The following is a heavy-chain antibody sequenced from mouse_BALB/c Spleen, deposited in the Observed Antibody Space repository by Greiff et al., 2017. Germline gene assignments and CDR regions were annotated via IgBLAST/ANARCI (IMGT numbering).Heavy chain of an antibody. V-gene: IGHV1-62-2*01. CDR2: FYPGSGSI. J-gene: IGHJ3*01. CDR1: GYTFTEYI. D-gene: IGHD1-2*01. CDR3: ARHEDAGYWFAY. Sequence: VKLQESGAELVKPGASVKLSCKASGYTFTEYIIHWVKQRSGQGLEWIGWFYPGSGSIKYNEKFKDKATLTADKSSSTVYMELSRLTSEDSAVYFCARHEDAGYWFAYWGQGTLVTVSA.